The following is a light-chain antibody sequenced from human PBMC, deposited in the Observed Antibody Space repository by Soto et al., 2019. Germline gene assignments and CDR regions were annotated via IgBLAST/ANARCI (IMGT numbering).Light chain of an antibody. Sequence: ETVMTQSPATLSVSPGETATLSCGASQSVSSKLAWYQHKPGQAPRLLIYDASTRATGIPARFSGSGSGTEYTLTISSLQSEDFAVYYCQQYYNWPTFGQGTKVEIK. CDR1: QSVSSK. V-gene: IGKV3-15*01. CDR3: QQYYNWPT. CDR2: DAS. J-gene: IGKJ1*01.